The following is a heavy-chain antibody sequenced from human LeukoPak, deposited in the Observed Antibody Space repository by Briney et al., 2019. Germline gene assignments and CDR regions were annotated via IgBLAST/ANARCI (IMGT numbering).Heavy chain of an antibody. Sequence: GGSLRLSCAASGFTVGSNYMNWVRQAPGKGLEWVSILFGSGRTYYADSVKGRFTISRDNSKNTLFLQMNNMRTEDPAIYYCVRVRSSSWYFDLWGQGTLVTVSS. CDR1: GFTVGSNY. J-gene: IGHJ4*02. CDR3: VRVRSSSWYFDL. D-gene: IGHD6-13*01. CDR2: LFGSGRT. V-gene: IGHV3-66*02.